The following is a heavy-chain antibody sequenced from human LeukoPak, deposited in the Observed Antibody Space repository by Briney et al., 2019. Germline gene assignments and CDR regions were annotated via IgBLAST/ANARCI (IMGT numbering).Heavy chain of an antibody. V-gene: IGHV3-7*05. D-gene: IGHD1-26*01. Sequence: GGSLRLSCAASGFTFSTYGMNWVRQAPGKGLEWVANIKPDGSEKYYVDSVKGRFTFSRDNAKNSLYLQMNSLRAEDTAVYYCARGQSWAFDYWGQGTLVTVSS. CDR3: ARGQSWAFDY. CDR2: IKPDGSEK. CDR1: GFTFSTYG. J-gene: IGHJ4*02.